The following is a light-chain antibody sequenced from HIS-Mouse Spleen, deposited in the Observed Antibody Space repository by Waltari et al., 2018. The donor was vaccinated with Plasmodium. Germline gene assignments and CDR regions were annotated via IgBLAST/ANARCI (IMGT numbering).Light chain of an antibody. CDR3: QSADSSGTYRV. Sequence: SYELTQPPSVSVSPGQTARITCSGDALPKQYAYWYQQKTGQAPVLVRYKDSERPSGIPERFSGASSGTTVTLTISGVQAEDEADYYCQSADSSGTYRVFGGGTKLTVL. V-gene: IGLV3-25*03. CDR2: KDS. J-gene: IGLJ2*01. CDR1: ALPKQY.